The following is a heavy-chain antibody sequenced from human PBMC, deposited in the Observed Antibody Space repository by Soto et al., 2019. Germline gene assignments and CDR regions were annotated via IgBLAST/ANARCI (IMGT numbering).Heavy chain of an antibody. J-gene: IGHJ6*02. CDR2: IYSGGGT. Sequence: EVQLVESGGGLIQPGGSLRLSCAASGFTVSSNYMSWVRQAPGKGLEWVSVIYSGGGTYYADSVKGRFTISRDNSKNTLYLQMNSVRAEDTAVYYCARDRRGDYYGMDVWGQGTTVTVSS. D-gene: IGHD3-10*01. V-gene: IGHV3-53*01. CDR1: GFTVSSNY. CDR3: ARDRRGDYYGMDV.